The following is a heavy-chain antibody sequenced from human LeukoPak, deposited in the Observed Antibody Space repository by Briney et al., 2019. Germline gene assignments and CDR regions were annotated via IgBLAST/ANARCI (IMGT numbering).Heavy chain of an antibody. CDR1: GFTFSSYA. J-gene: IGHJ4*02. V-gene: IGHV3-23*01. Sequence: PGGSLRLSCAASGFTFSSYAMSWVRQAPGKGLEWVSAISGSGGSTYYADSVKGRFTISGDNSKSTLYLQMNSLRAEDTAVYYCAKVPNLWFGESLTYYFDYWGQGTLVTVSS. CDR2: ISGSGGST. D-gene: IGHD3-10*01. CDR3: AKVPNLWFGESLTYYFDY.